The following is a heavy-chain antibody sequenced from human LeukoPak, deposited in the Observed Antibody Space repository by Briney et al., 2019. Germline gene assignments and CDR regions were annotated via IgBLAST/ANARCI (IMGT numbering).Heavy chain of an antibody. J-gene: IGHJ4*02. CDR3: ARHIRGAYYYFDY. CDR2: IFHTGST. Sequence: SETLSLTCTVSGGSISSNYWSWIRQPPRKGLEWIGYIFHTGSTNYNPSLKSRVTISVDTSKNQFSLKLSSVTTADTAVYYCARHIRGAYYYFDYWGQGTLVTVSS. D-gene: IGHD3-10*01. V-gene: IGHV4-59*08. CDR1: GGSISSNY.